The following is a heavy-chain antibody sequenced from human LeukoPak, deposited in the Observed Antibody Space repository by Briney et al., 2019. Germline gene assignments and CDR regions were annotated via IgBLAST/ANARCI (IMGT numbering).Heavy chain of an antibody. CDR2: IYPGDSDT. V-gene: IGHV5-51*01. CDR1: GYSFTSYW. D-gene: IGHD6-13*01. CDR3: ARRAIAAAAPGDFDY. Sequence: GESLKISCKGSGYSFTSYWIGWVRQMPGKGLEWMGIIYPGDSDTRYSPSFQGQVTISADKSISTAYLQWSSLKASDTAMYYCARRAIAAAAPGDFDYWGQGTLVTVSS. J-gene: IGHJ4*02.